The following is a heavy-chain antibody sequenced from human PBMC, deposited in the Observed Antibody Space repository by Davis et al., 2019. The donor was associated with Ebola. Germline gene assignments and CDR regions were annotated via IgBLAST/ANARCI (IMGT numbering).Heavy chain of an antibody. J-gene: IGHJ4*02. CDR3: ARTNDFWSAYHTQLDH. V-gene: IGHV3-30-3*01. Sequence: GESLKISCATSGFTFASYALHWVRQAPGKGLEWVAVVSYTGNNNYSADSVKGRFTISRDNSKNTLYLQMTSLKPEDTAVYYCARTNDFWSAYHTQLDHWGQGTLVTVSS. D-gene: IGHD3-3*01. CDR2: VSYTGNNN. CDR1: GFTFASYA.